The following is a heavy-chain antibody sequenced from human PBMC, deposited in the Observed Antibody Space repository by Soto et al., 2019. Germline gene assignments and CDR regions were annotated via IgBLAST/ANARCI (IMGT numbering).Heavy chain of an antibody. Sequence: LRLSCAASGFTFSSYDMHWVRQATGKGLEWVSAIGTAGDTYYPGSAKGRFTISRDNAKNSLYLQMNSLRAEDTAVYYCARDRGYDAHDYYYNAMDVWGQGTMVTVSS. D-gene: IGHD2-15*01. CDR2: IGTAGDT. J-gene: IGHJ6*02. CDR1: GFTFSSYD. CDR3: ARDRGYDAHDYYYNAMDV. V-gene: IGHV3-13*01.